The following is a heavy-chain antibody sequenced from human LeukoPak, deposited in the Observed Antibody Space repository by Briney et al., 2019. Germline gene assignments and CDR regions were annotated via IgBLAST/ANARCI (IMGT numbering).Heavy chain of an antibody. Sequence: PSETLSLTCTISGGSISTYYWSWIRQPAGKGLEWIGRIYISGNTNYNPSLKSRVTMPVDTSKNQLSLKLKSVTAADTAVYYCARGVYENSGPPRFDYWGQGILVTVSS. CDR2: IYISGNT. D-gene: IGHD3-22*01. CDR3: ARGVYENSGPPRFDY. CDR1: GGSISTYY. V-gene: IGHV4-4*07. J-gene: IGHJ4*02.